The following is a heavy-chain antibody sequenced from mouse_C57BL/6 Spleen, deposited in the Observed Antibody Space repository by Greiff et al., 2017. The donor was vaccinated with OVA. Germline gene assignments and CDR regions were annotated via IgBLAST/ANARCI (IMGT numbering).Heavy chain of an antibody. J-gene: IGHJ1*03. V-gene: IGHV1-52*01. CDR1: GYTFTSYW. Sequence: VQLQQPGAELVRPGSSVKLSCKASGYTFTSYWMHWVKQRPIQGLEWIGNIDPSDSETHYNQKFKDKATLTVDKSSSTAYMQLSSLTSEDSAVDYCARGDYGSGGYFDVWGTGTTVTVSA. CDR2: IDPSDSET. D-gene: IGHD1-1*01. CDR3: ARGDYGSGGYFDV.